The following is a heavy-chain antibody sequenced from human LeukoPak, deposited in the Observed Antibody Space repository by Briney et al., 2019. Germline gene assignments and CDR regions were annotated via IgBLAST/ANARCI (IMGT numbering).Heavy chain of an antibody. V-gene: IGHV1-2*06. J-gene: IGHJ4*02. D-gene: IGHD6-13*01. Sequence: EASVKVSCKASGYTFTGYYMHWVRQAPGQGLEWMGRINPNSGGTNYAQKFQGRVTMTRDTSISTAYMELSRLRSDDTAVYYCARDAFSRWLSWDYWGQGTLVTVSS. CDR2: INPNSGGT. CDR3: ARDAFSRWLSWDY. CDR1: GYTFTGYY.